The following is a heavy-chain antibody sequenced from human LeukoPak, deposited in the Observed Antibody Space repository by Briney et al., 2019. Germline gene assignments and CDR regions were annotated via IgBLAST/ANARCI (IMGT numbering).Heavy chain of an antibody. CDR1: GYTFTGYY. CDR3: ARVQDYYDSSGYSF. V-gene: IGHV1-8*02. J-gene: IGHJ4*02. D-gene: IGHD3-22*01. Sequence: ASVKVSCKASGYTFTGYYMHWVRQAPGQGLEWMGWMNPNSGNTGYAQKFQGRVTMTRNTSISTAYMELSSLRSEDTAVYYCARVQDYYDSSGYSFWGQGTLVTVSS. CDR2: MNPNSGNT.